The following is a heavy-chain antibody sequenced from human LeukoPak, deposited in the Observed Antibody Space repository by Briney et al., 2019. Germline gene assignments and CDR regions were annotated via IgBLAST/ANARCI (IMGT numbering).Heavy chain of an antibody. Sequence: SETLSLTCTVSGGSISSYYWSWIRQPAGKGLEWIGRIYTSGSTNYNPSLKSRVTMSVDTSKNQFSLKLSSVTAADTAVYYCARITGTWCGSCSEGYYYYYMDVWGKGTTVTVS. CDR1: GGSISSYY. J-gene: IGHJ6*03. CDR3: ARITGTWCGSCSEGYYYYYMDV. D-gene: IGHD2-15*01. V-gene: IGHV4-4*07. CDR2: IYTSGST.